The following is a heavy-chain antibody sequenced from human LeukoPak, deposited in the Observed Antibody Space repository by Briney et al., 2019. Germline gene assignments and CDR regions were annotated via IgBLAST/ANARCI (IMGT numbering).Heavy chain of an antibody. CDR1: GYTLPELS. CDR2: FDPEDGET. CDR3: ASSSPSAVWGSYRSWFDY. J-gene: IGHJ4*02. Sequence: ASVKVSCKVSGYTLPELSMHWARQAPGKGLEGMGGFDPEDGETVYAQKFQGRVTMTEDTSTDTAYMELRSPRSEATAVYYCASSSPSAVWGSYRSWFDYWGQGTLVTVSS. D-gene: IGHD3-16*02. V-gene: IGHV1-24*01.